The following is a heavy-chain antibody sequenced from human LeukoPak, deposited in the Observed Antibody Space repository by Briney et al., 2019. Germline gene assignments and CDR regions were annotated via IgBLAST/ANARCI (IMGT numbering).Heavy chain of an antibody. J-gene: IGHJ4*02. CDR3: AKGIVGFDY. D-gene: IGHD3-16*02. CDR2: ISWNSGSI. CDR1: GFTFDDYA. V-gene: IGHV3-9*01. Sequence: GGSLRLSCAASGFTFDDYAMHWVRQAPGKGLEWVSGISWNSGSIGYADPVKGRFTISRDNAKNSLYLQMNSLRAEDTALYYCAKGIVGFDYWGQGTLVTVSS.